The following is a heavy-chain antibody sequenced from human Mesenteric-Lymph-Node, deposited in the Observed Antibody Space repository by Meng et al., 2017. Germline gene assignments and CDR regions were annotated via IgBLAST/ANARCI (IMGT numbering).Heavy chain of an antibody. D-gene: IGHD3-16*01. CDR2: LYDDGST. CDR1: GFAVSSNF. Sequence: VQVGETGGGLIQPGGSLRLSCAASGFAVSSNFMSWVRQAPGKGLEWVSVLYDDGSTYYADSVKGRFTISRDNSKNTLYLQMNSLKTEDTAVYYCVKFGGPGYWGQGTLVTVSS. V-gene: IGHV3-53*02. CDR3: VKFGGPGY. J-gene: IGHJ4*02.